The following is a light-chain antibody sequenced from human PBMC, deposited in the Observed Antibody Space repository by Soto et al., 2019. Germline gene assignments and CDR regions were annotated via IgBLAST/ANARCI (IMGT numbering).Light chain of an antibody. Sequence: QSVVTQTPSASGTPGQRVTISCSGSSSNIGDSPVDWYQQVPGAAPKLLIYSTNHRPSGVPDRVSGSKSGTSASLAISGLESEDEAEYFCAVWIGSLNTVVFGGGTKLTVL. J-gene: IGLJ2*01. CDR2: STN. CDR1: SSNIGDSP. CDR3: AVWIGSLNTVV. V-gene: IGLV1-44*01.